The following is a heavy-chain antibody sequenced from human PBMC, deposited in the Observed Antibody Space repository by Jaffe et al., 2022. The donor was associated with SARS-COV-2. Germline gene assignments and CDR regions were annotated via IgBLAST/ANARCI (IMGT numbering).Heavy chain of an antibody. CDR2: ISSNDEK. Sequence: QVTLKESGPVLVKPTETLTLTCTVSGFSLSSVRVGVTWIRQPPGKALEWLAHISSNDEKSYSTSLKSRLTISKDTSKSQVVLTMTNMDPVDTATYYCARLVHIFRGIIKRENWFDSWGQGTLVTVSS. V-gene: IGHV2-26*01. D-gene: IGHD3-10*01. CDR3: ARLVHIFRGIIKRENWFDS. J-gene: IGHJ5*01. CDR1: GFSLSSVRVG.